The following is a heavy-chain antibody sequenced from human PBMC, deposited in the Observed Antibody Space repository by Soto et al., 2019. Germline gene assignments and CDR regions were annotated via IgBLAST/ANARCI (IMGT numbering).Heavy chain of an antibody. D-gene: IGHD4-17*01. J-gene: IGHJ4*02. Sequence: GGSLRLSCAASGFTFSSYGMHWVRQAPGKGLEWVAVIWYDGSNKYYADSVKGRFTISRDNSRNTLYLQMNSLRAEDKAVYYCARDLPPYGDYAEYYFDYWGQGTLVTVSS. CDR1: GFTFSSYG. CDR2: IWYDGSNK. V-gene: IGHV3-33*01. CDR3: ARDLPPYGDYAEYYFDY.